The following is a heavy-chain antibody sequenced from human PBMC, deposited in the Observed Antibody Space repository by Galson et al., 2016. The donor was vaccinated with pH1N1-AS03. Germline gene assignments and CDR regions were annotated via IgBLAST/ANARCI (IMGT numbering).Heavy chain of an antibody. Sequence: SLRLSCAASGFSFSTYWMYWVRQAPGKGLVWLARINGDATTTNYADSVRGRFTISRDNAKNTLHLQMNSLRVEETANYFCAKEVGSSGWFDACDLWGQGTVVTGSS. CDR3: AKEVGSSGWFDACDL. J-gene: IGHJ3*01. CDR1: GFSFSTYW. D-gene: IGHD6-19*01. V-gene: IGHV3-74*01. CDR2: INGDATTT.